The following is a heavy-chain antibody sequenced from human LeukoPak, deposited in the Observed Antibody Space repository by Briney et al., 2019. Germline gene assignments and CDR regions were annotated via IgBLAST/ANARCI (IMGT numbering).Heavy chain of an antibody. CDR1: GYTFTSYG. CDR2: ISAYNGNT. V-gene: IGHV1-18*01. CDR3: ARDRDPAMVTDAFDI. J-gene: IGHJ3*02. Sequence: ASVKVSCKASGYTFTSYGISWVQQAPGQGLEWMGWISAYNGNTNYAQKFQGRVTMTTDTSTSTAYMEVRSLRSDDTADYYCARDRDPAMVTDAFDIWGQGTLVTVSS. D-gene: IGHD5-18*01.